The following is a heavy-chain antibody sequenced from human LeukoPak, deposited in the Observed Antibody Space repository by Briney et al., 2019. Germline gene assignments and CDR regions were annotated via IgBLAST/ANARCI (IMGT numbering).Heavy chain of an antibody. CDR3: ARLHFDWSLLGLVDY. CDR2: ISAYNGNT. J-gene: IGHJ4*02. V-gene: IGHV1-18*01. Sequence: ASVKVSCKASGYTFTSYGISWTRQAPGQGLEWMGCISAYNGNTNYAQKLQGRVTMTTDTSTSTAYMELRSLRSDDTAVYYCARLHFDWSLLGLVDYWGQGTLVTVSS. CDR1: GYTFTSYG. D-gene: IGHD3-9*01.